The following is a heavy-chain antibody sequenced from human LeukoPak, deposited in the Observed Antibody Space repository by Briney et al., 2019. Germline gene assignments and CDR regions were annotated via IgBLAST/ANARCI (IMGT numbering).Heavy chain of an antibody. CDR3: TRDRGTYNWLDP. CDR2: IDRPAKSYAT. CDR1: GFTLSDSA. D-gene: IGHD1-26*01. Sequence: GGSLRLSCTASGFTLSDSAIHWVRQASGKGLEWVGLIDRPAKSYATAYGASVGGRFTICRDDSKNTAYLQMDSLKTEDTALYYCTRDRGTYNWLDPWGQGTLVTVSS. V-gene: IGHV3-73*01. J-gene: IGHJ5*02.